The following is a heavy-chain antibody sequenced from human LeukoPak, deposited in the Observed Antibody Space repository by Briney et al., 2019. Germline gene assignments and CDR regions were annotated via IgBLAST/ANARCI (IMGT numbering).Heavy chain of an antibody. Sequence: GGSLRLSCAASGFTFSSYSMNWVRQAPGKGLEWVSSISSSSSYIYYADSVKGRFTISRDNAKNSLYLQMNSLRAEDTAVYYCARIGTSSGRVLWFDPWGQGTLVTVSS. CDR2: ISSSSSYI. CDR3: ARIGTSSGRVLWFDP. CDR1: GFTFSSYS. J-gene: IGHJ5*02. D-gene: IGHD3-10*01. V-gene: IGHV3-21*04.